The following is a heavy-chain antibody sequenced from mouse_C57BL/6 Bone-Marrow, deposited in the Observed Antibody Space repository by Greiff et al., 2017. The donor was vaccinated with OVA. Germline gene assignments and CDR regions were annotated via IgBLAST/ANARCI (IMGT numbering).Heavy chain of an antibody. CDR2: IHPNSGST. J-gene: IGHJ2*01. CDR1: GYTFTSYW. D-gene: IGHD1-1*01. CDR3: ARGYYGSSYVRRYFDY. Sequence: QVQLQQPGAELVKPGASVKLSCKASGYTFTSYWMHWVKQRPGQGLEWIGMIHPNSGSTNYNEKFKSKATLTVDNSSSTAYMQLSSLTSEDSAVYYCARGYYGSSYVRRYFDYWGQGTTLTVSS. V-gene: IGHV1-64*01.